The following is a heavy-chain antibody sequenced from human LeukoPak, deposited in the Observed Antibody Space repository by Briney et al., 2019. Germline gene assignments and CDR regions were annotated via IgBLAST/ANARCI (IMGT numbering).Heavy chain of an antibody. J-gene: IGHJ4*02. Sequence: ASVKVSCKASGYTFASYAISWVRQAPGQGLEWMGWINSYNGNTNYAQKLQGRVTMTTDTSTSTAYMELRSLRSDDTAVYYCARDVNDNIGSSDYWGQGTLVTVSS. CDR3: ARDVNDNIGSSDY. CDR2: INSYNGNT. V-gene: IGHV1-18*01. D-gene: IGHD3-22*01. CDR1: GYTFASYA.